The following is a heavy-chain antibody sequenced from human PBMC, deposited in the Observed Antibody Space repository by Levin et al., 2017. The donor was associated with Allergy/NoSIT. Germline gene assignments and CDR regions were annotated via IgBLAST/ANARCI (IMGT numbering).Heavy chain of an antibody. CDR1: GYSISSGYY. CDR3: ARRGSSWYSYFDY. Sequence: SQTLSLTCAVSGYSISSGYYWGWIRQPPGKGLEWIGSIYHSGSTYYNPSLKSRVTISVDTSKNQFSLKLSSVTAADTAVYYCARRGSSWYSYFDYWGQGTLVTVSS. CDR2: IYHSGST. D-gene: IGHD6-13*01. J-gene: IGHJ4*02. V-gene: IGHV4-38-2*01.